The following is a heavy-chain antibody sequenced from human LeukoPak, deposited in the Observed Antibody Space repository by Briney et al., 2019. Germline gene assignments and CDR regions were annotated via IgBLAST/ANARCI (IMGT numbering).Heavy chain of an antibody. D-gene: IGHD1-26*01. J-gene: IGHJ4*02. CDR3: ARWYSGSYHY. V-gene: IGHV4-39*01. Sequence: SETLSLTCTVSGGSISSSGYYLTWIRQPPGKGLEWIGSIYYSGSTYYNPSLESRVTISVDTSKNQSSLKLTSVTAADTAVYYCARWYSGSYHYWGQGTLVTVSS. CDR2: IYYSGST. CDR1: GGSISSSGYY.